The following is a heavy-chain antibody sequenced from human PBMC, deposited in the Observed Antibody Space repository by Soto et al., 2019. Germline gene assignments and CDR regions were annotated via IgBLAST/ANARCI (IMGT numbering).Heavy chain of an antibody. CDR1: GGSISSGGYY. CDR2: IYYSGST. J-gene: IGHJ3*02. V-gene: IGHV4-31*03. CDR3: GSSIAAAVIRGVFDI. Sequence: SETLSLTCTVSGGSISSGGYYWSWIRQHPGKGLEWIGYIYYSGSTYYNPSLKSRVTISVDTSKNQFSLKLSSVTAADTAVYYCGSSIAAAVIRGVFDIWGKGKMVT. D-gene: IGHD6-13*01.